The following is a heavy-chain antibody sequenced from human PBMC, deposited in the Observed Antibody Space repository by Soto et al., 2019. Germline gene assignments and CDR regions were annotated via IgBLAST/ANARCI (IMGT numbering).Heavy chain of an antibody. CDR2: IIPMTETP. V-gene: IGHV1-69*01. CDR3: AIGTRTSWTCDF. Sequence: QVQVVQSGAEVKKPGASVKVSCKDSGGTFSNYAISWVRQAPGHGLEWVGGIIPMTETPVYAQTVQGRLTTTADEITSAAYMGLSSLRSDDTAVYYGAIGTRTSWTCDFWGQGPLVTVSS. CDR1: GGTFSNYA. D-gene: IGHD2-2*01. J-gene: IGHJ4*02.